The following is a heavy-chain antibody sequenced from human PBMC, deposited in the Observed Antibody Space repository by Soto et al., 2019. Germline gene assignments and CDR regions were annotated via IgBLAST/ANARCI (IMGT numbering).Heavy chain of an antibody. CDR2: MYNTGST. D-gene: IGHD2-21*02. Sequence: QVQLQESGPGLVKPSETLSLTCTVSGGSISRYYWSWIRQPPGKGLEWIGYMYNTGSTVYNPPFKMRATISVDPPKNQFSLKLNSVTAADTAVYYCARDLWGYCGTDCYPLDVWGQGTTVTVSS. V-gene: IGHV4-59*01. CDR1: GGSISRYY. J-gene: IGHJ6*02. CDR3: ARDLWGYCGTDCYPLDV.